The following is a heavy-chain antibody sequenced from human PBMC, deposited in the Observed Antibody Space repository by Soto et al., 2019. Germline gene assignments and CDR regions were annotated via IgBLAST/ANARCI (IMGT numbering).Heavy chain of an antibody. CDR2: IIPIFGTA. D-gene: IGHD3-3*01. Sequence: SVKVSFKASGGTFSSYAISWVRQAPGQGLEWMGGIIPIFGTANYAQKFQGRVTITADESTSTAYMELSSLRSEDTAVYYCARTLITIFGVVNYYYGMDVWGQGTTVTVSS. J-gene: IGHJ6*02. V-gene: IGHV1-69*13. CDR3: ARTLITIFGVVNYYYGMDV. CDR1: GGTFSSYA.